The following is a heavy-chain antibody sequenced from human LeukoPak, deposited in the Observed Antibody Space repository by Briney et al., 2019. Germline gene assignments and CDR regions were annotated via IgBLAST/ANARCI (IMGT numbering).Heavy chain of an antibody. V-gene: IGHV3-30*02. CDR2: IRYDGSNK. CDR3: ARNKYYYGLGNYGVPNWFDP. D-gene: IGHD3-10*01. Sequence: PGGSLRLSCAASGFTFSSYGMHWVRQAPGKGLEWVAFIRYDGSNKYYADSVKGRFTISRDNSKNTLYLQMNRLRAEDTAVYYCARNKYYYGLGNYGVPNWFDPWGQGTLVTVSS. CDR1: GFTFSSYG. J-gene: IGHJ5*02.